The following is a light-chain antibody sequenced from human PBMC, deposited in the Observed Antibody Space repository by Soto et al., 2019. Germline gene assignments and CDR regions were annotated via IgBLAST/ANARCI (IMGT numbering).Light chain of an antibody. CDR2: EVS. V-gene: IGLV2-8*01. J-gene: IGLJ3*02. CDR3: TSYAGSNIWV. Sequence: ALTQPPSASGSPGQSVTISCTGTSSDVGAYKYVSWYQQYPGKAPKLMIYEVSKRPSGVPDRFSGSKSGNTASLTVSGLQAEDEADYYCTSYAGSNIWVFGGGTKVTVL. CDR1: SSDVGAYKY.